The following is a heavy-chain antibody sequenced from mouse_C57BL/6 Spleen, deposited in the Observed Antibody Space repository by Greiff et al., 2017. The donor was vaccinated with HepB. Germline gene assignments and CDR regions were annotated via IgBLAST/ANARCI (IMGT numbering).Heavy chain of an antibody. CDR3: ARDYSNYSFDY. V-gene: IGHV1-69*01. CDR2: IDPSDSYT. CDR1: GYTFTSYW. Sequence: QVQLQQPGAELVMPGASVKLSCKASGYTFTSYWMHWVKQSPGQGLEWIGEIDPSDSYTNYNQKFKGKSTLTVDKSSSTAYIQLSSLTSEDSAVYYCARDYSNYSFDYWGQGTTLTVSS. J-gene: IGHJ2*01. D-gene: IGHD2-5*01.